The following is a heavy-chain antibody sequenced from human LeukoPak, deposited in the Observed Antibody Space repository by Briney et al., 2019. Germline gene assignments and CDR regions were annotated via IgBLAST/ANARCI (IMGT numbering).Heavy chain of an antibody. CDR1: GGSFSGYY. Sequence: SETLSLTCAVYGGSFSGYYWSWIRQPPGKGLEWIGEIYHSGSTNYNPSLKSRVTISVDKSKNQFSLKLSSVTAADTAVYYCARGDGDPFDYWGQGTLVTVSS. D-gene: IGHD4-17*01. CDR2: IYHSGST. J-gene: IGHJ4*02. V-gene: IGHV4-34*01. CDR3: ARGDGDPFDY.